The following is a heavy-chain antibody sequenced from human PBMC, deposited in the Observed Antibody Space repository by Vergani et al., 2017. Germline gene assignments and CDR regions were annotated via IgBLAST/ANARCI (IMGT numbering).Heavy chain of an antibody. CDR1: GYSFTSDW. J-gene: IGHJ4*02. CDR3: ARQAEDNCCSGYPGY. Sequence: EVQLVQSGAEVKKPGESLKISCKGSGYSFTSDWIGWVRQRPGQGLEWMGIIYPGDSDTRYSPSFHGQVTISAAKSISTAYLQWSSLKASDTAMYYCARQAEDNCCSGYPGYWGQGTLVTVSS. CDR2: IYPGDSDT. D-gene: IGHD3-3*01. V-gene: IGHV5-51*01.